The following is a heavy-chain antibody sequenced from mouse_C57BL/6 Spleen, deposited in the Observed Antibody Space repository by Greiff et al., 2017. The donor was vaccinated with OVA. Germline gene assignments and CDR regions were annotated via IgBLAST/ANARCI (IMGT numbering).Heavy chain of an antibody. J-gene: IGHJ4*01. CDR3: ASAYYSTYDYYAMDY. CDR1: GYTFTSYW. D-gene: IGHD2-5*01. V-gene: IGHV1-53*01. Sequence: QVQLQQPGTELVKPGASVKLSCKASGYTFTSYWMHWVKQRPGQGLEWIGNINPSNGGTNYNEKFKSKATLTVDKSSSTASMQLSSLTSEDSAVYYCASAYYSTYDYYAMDYWGKGTSVTVSS. CDR2: INPSNGGT.